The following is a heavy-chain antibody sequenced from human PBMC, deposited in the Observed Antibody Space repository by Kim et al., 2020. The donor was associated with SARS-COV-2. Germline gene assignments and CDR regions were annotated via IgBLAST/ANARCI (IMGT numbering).Heavy chain of an antibody. J-gene: IGHJ4*02. CDR3: ACLHAYYDFWSD. CDR2: INPNSGGT. V-gene: IGHV1-2*06. CDR1: GYTFTGYY. Sequence: ASVKVSCKASGYTFTGYYMHWVRQAPGQGLEWMGRINPNSGGTNYAQKFQGRVTMTRDTSISTAYMELSRLRSDDTAVYYCACLHAYYDFWSDWGQGTLVTVSS. D-gene: IGHD3-3*01.